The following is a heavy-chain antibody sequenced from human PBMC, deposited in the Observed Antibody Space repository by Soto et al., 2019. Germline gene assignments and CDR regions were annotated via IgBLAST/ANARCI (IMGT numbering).Heavy chain of an antibody. CDR2: IYWDDNK. J-gene: IGHJ4*02. Sequence: QITLKESGPTVVRPTQTLTLTCTFSGFSLNTSGVAVGWIRQPPGKALECLALIYWDDNKRYSPSLQSRITLTKDTSKNQVALTMTDMDPVDTATYYCARRYASSFDYWGQGTLVTVSS. V-gene: IGHV2-5*02. CDR3: ARRYASSFDY. D-gene: IGHD2-2*01. CDR1: GFSLNTSGVA.